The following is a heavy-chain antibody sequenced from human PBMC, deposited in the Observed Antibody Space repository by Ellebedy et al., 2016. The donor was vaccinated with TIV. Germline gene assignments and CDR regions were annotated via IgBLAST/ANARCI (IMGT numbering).Heavy chain of an antibody. CDR2: IYSNGDT. CDR3: APRAIRAPS. CDR1: GFTVGNNY. Sequence: GESLKISXAVAGFTVGNNYMSWVRQAPGKGLEWVSLIYSNGDTSYADSVKGRFIISRDSSKNILYLQMNSLRAEDTAVYYCAPRAIRAPSWGQGTLVTVSS. V-gene: IGHV3-53*01. J-gene: IGHJ4*02. D-gene: IGHD1-26*01.